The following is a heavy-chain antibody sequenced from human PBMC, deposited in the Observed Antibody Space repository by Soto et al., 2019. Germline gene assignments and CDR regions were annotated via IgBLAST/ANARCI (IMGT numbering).Heavy chain of an antibody. Sequence: EVQLLESGGGSVQPGGSLRLSCAASGFTFSTYDMSWVRQAPWKGLEWVATIAGSGRNADYADSVKGRFTISRDNFKNTLYLQMTSLIAEDTAVYYCAYRTGFDYWGQGALVTVSS. CDR2: IAGSGRNA. V-gene: IGHV3-23*01. CDR1: GFTFSTYD. J-gene: IGHJ4*02. CDR3: AYRTGFDY.